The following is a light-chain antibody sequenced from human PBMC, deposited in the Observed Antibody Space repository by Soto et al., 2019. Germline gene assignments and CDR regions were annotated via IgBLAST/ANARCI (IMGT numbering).Light chain of an antibody. CDR3: CSYAGSSTLGV. J-gene: IGLJ2*01. CDR1: SSDVGSYNL. V-gene: IGLV2-23*01. CDR2: EGS. Sequence: QSALTQPASVSGSPGQSITISCTGTSSDVGSYNLVSWYQQHPGKAPKLMIYEGSKRPSGVSNRFSGSKSGNTASLTISGLQAEDEADSYCCSYAGSSTLGVFGGGTKLTVL.